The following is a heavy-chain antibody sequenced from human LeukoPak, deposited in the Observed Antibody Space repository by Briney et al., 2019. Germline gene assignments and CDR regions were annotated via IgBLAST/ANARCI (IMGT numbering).Heavy chain of an antibody. V-gene: IGHV3-23*01. CDR3: AKRGIVIRAVIIVGFHKEAYYFDY. J-gene: IGHJ4*02. CDR1: GITLSNYG. CDR2: ISDSGGSP. D-gene: IGHD3-10*01. Sequence: PGGSLRLSCAVSGITLSNYGMSWLRQAPGKGLEWVAGISDSGGSPNYADSVKGPFTISRDNPKNTLYLQMNSLRAEDTAVYFCAKRGIVIRAVIIVGFHKEAYYFDYWGQGALVTVSS.